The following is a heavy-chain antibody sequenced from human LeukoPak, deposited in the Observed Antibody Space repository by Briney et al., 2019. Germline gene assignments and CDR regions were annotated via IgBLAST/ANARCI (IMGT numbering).Heavy chain of an antibody. Sequence: PGGSLRLSCAASGFTFSSYSMNWVRQAPGKGLEWVSSISSSSSYIYYADSVKGRFTISRDNAKNSLYLQMNSLRAEDTAVYYCARDLLAAAGTIDYWGQGTLVTVSS. D-gene: IGHD6-13*01. V-gene: IGHV3-21*01. CDR1: GFTFSSYS. CDR2: ISSSSSYI. CDR3: ARDLLAAAGTIDY. J-gene: IGHJ4*02.